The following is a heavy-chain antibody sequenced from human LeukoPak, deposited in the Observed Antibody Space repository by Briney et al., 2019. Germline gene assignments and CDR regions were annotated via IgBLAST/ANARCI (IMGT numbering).Heavy chain of an antibody. V-gene: IGHV4-59*01. CDR2: IYYSGST. CDR3: ARVSSSGHTYYFDY. Sequence: SETLSLTCTVSGGSISSYYWSWIRQPPGKGLEWIGYIYYSGSTNYNPSLKSRVTISVDTSKNQFSLKLSSVTAADTAVYYCARVSSSGHTYYFDYWGQGTQVTVSS. J-gene: IGHJ4*02. D-gene: IGHD6-19*01. CDR1: GGSISSYY.